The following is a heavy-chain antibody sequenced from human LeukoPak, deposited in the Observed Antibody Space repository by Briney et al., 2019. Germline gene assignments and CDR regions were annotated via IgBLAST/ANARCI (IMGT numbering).Heavy chain of an antibody. J-gene: IGHJ3*02. D-gene: IGHD1-26*01. V-gene: IGHV1-2*02. Sequence: ASVKVSCKASGYTFTGYYMHWVRQAPGQGLEWMGWINPNSGGTNYAQKFQGRVTMTRDTSISTAYLELSRLRSDDTAVYYCARSPELSPDAFDIWGQGTMVTVSS. CDR1: GYTFTGYY. CDR2: INPNSGGT. CDR3: ARSPELSPDAFDI.